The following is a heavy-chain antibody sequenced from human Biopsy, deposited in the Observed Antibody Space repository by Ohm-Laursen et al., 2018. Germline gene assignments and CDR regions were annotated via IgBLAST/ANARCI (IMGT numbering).Heavy chain of an antibody. CDR1: GYSFTGYY. J-gene: IGHJ5*02. V-gene: IGHV1-2*02. Sequence: SVKVSCKASGYSFTGYYIHWVRQAPGPGVGWMGWITPNSGATKYAQKLQGRVTMSRDTSITTVYLELNTLRSDDTAVYYCARGGVVPTVTRFDPWGQGTQVTVSS. D-gene: IGHD3-10*01. CDR3: ARGGVVPTVTRFDP. CDR2: ITPNSGAT.